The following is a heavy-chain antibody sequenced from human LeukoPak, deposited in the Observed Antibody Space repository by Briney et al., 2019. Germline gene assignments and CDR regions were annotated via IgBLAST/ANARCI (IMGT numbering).Heavy chain of an antibody. CDR3: ARDGVLRFFPAGSSDPTYYYMDV. Sequence: PGGSLRLSCAASGFTFSSYGMHWVRQAPGKGLEWVAFIRYDGSNKYYADSVKGRFTISRDNSKNTLYLQTNSLRAEDTAVYYCARDGVLRFFPAGSSDPTYYYMDVWGKGTTVTVSS. CDR1: GFTFSSYG. CDR2: IRYDGSNK. D-gene: IGHD3-3*01. J-gene: IGHJ6*03. V-gene: IGHV3-30*02.